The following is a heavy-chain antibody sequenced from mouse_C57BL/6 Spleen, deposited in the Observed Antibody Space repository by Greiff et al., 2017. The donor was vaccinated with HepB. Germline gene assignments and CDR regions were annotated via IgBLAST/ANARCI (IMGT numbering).Heavy chain of an antibody. CDR2: MYPGDGDT. D-gene: IGHD4-1*01. CDR3: AANIYYFDY. CDR1: GYAFSSSW. Sequence: QVQLQQSGPELVKPGASVKISCKASGYAFSSSWMNWVKQRPGKGLEWIGRMYPGDGDTNYNGKFKGKATLTADKSSSTAYMQLSSLTSEDSAVYFCAANIYYFDYWGQGTTLTVSS. V-gene: IGHV1-82*01. J-gene: IGHJ2*01.